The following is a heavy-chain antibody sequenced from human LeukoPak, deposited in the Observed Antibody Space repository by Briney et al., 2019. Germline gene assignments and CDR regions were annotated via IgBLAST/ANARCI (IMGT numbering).Heavy chain of an antibody. V-gene: IGHV1-69*01. CDR2: IIPIFGTA. Sequence: GASVKVSCKASGGTFSSYAISWVRQAPGQGLEWMGGIIPIFGTANYAQKFQGRVTITADESTSTAYMELSSLRSEDTAVYYCARAYSSGWLGAFDIWGQGTMVTVSS. CDR1: GGTFSSYA. CDR3: ARAYSSGWLGAFDI. J-gene: IGHJ3*02. D-gene: IGHD6-19*01.